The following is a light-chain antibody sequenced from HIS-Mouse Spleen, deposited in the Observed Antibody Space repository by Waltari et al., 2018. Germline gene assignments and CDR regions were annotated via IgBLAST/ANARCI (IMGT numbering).Light chain of an antibody. J-gene: IGLJ1*01. V-gene: IGLV2-14*01. CDR2: EVS. CDR3: SSYTSSRTPYV. Sequence: QSALTQPASVSGSPGQSITISCTRTRIAVGRDHHAPWYQQHPGKAPKLRIYEVSNRPSGVSNRFSGSKSGNTASLTISGLQAEDEADYYCSSYTSSRTPYVFGTGTKVTVL. CDR1: RIAVGRDHH.